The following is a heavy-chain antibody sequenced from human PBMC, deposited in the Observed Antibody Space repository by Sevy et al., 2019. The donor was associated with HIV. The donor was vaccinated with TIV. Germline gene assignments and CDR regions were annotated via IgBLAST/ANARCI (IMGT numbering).Heavy chain of an antibody. D-gene: IGHD4-17*01. CDR1: GYTFTGYY. CDR3: ARRPWVTTTPFDY. J-gene: IGHJ4*02. CDR2: INPNSGGT. Sequence: ASVTVSCKASGYTFTGYYMHWVRQAPGQGLAWMGWINPNSGGTNYAQKFQGRATMTRDTSISTAYMELSRLRSDDTAVYYCARRPWVTTTPFDYWGQGTLVTVSS. V-gene: IGHV1-2*02.